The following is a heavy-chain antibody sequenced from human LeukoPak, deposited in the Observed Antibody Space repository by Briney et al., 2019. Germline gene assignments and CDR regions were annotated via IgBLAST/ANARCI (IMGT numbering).Heavy chain of an antibody. Sequence: GGSLRLSCEASGFTFSSYSMNWVRQAPGKGLEWISYISTSTTTIYYANSVKGRFTISRDNAKNSLYLQMNSLRAEDTAVYYCVRDRDWGFDYWGQGTLVTVSS. CDR3: VRDRDWGFDY. CDR2: ISTSTTTI. CDR1: GFTFSSYS. J-gene: IGHJ4*02. V-gene: IGHV3-48*04. D-gene: IGHD3/OR15-3a*01.